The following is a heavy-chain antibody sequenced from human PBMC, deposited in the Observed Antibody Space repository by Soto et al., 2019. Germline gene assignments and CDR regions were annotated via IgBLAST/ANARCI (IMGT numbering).Heavy chain of an antibody. CDR3: ARRGSGSYYDY. V-gene: IGHV3-23*01. CDR1: GFTFSSYA. D-gene: IGHD1-26*01. CDR2: ISGSGDST. J-gene: IGHJ4*02. Sequence: ESGGGLVQPGGSLRLSCAASGFTFSSYAMSWVRQAPGKGLEWVSVISGSGDSTYYADSVKGRFTISRDNSKNTLYLQMNSLRAEDTAVYYCARRGSGSYYDYWGQGTLVTVSS.